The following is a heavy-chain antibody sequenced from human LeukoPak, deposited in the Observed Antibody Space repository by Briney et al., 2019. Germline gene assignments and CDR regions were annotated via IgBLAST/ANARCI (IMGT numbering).Heavy chain of an antibody. J-gene: IGHJ5*02. V-gene: IGHV4-39*01. Sequence: KPSETLSLICTVSGGSVSSSSYYWGWIRQPPGKGLEWIGSIYYSGSTYYNPSLKSRVTISVDTSKNEFSLKLSSVTAADTAVYYCARGVRYSKMMVRFDPWGQGTLVTVSS. CDR2: IYYSGST. CDR1: GGSVSSSSYY. D-gene: IGHD4-11*01. CDR3: ARGVRYSKMMVRFDP.